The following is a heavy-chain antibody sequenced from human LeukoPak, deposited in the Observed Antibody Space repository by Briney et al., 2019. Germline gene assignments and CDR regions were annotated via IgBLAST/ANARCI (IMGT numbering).Heavy chain of an antibody. CDR3: ARGNEWELLFDY. V-gene: IGHV1-18*01. J-gene: IGHJ4*02. Sequence: ASVKVSCKASGGTFSSYGISWVRQAPGQGLEWMGWISVYNGHTNYAQNLQGRVTMTTDTSTSTAYMELRSLRSDDTAVYYCARGNEWELLFDYWGQGTLVTVSS. D-gene: IGHD1-26*01. CDR2: ISVYNGHT. CDR1: GGTFSSYG.